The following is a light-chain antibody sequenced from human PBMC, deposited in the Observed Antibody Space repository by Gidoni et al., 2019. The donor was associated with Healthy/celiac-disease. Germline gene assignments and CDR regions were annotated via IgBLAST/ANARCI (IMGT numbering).Light chain of an antibody. V-gene: IGKV3-20*01. CDR3: QQYGSSPIT. CDR2: GAS. Sequence: EIVFTQSPGTLSSSPGEGATLSCRASQSVSSSCLAWYQQKPGQAPRLLIYGASSRATGLPDRFSGSGSGTDFTITISRLEPEDFAGYYCQQYGSSPITFGQGTRLEIK. J-gene: IGKJ5*01. CDR1: QSVSSSC.